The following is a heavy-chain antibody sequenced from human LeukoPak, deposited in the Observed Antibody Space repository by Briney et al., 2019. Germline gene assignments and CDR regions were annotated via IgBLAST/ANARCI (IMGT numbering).Heavy chain of an antibody. CDR3: ARDPTGTTPDY. Sequence: ASVKVSFKASGYTFTSYGISWVRQAPGQGLEWMGWISAYNGNTNYAQKLQGRVTMTTDKSTSTAYMELRSLRSDDTAVYYCARDPTGTTPDYWGQGTLVTVSS. CDR1: GYTFTSYG. CDR2: ISAYNGNT. J-gene: IGHJ4*02. D-gene: IGHD1-7*01. V-gene: IGHV1-18*01.